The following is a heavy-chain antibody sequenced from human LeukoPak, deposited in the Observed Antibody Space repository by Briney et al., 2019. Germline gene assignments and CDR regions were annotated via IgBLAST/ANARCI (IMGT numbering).Heavy chain of an antibody. Sequence: GGSLRLSCAASGFTFSSHSMNWVRQAPGKRLEWISYISSSSSLIYYADSVKGRFTISRDNVKNSLYLQMNSLRAEDTAVYYCARLPLYSKAGPPLDYWGQGTLVTVSS. V-gene: IGHV3-48*01. CDR1: GFTFSSHS. CDR3: ARLPLYSKAGPPLDY. CDR2: ISSSSSLI. D-gene: IGHD4-11*01. J-gene: IGHJ4*02.